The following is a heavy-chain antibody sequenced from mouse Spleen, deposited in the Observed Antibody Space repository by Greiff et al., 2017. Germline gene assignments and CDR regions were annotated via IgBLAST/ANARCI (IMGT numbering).Heavy chain of an antibody. CDR1: GYTFTDYE. V-gene: IGHV1-15*01. CDR3: TRGGQLGHFAY. J-gene: IGHJ3*01. D-gene: IGHD3-1*01. Sequence: QVQLQQSGAELVRPGASVTLSCKASGYTFTDYEMHWVKQTPVHGLEWIGAIDPETGGTAYNQKFKGKAILTADKSSSTAYMELRSLTSEDSAVYYCTRGGQLGHFAYWGQGTLVTVSA. CDR2: IDPETGGT.